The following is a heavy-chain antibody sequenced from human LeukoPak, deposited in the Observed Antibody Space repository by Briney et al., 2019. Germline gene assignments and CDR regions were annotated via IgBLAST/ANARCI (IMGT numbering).Heavy chain of an antibody. CDR2: INPNSGGT. CDR1: GYTFTGYY. Sequence: ASVKVSCKASGYTFTGYYMHWVRQAPGQGLEWMGWINPNSGGTNYAQKFQGRVTMTGDTSISTAYMELSRLRSDDTAVYYCARGGYESITMVRGVIFDAFDIWGQGTMVTVSS. J-gene: IGHJ3*02. V-gene: IGHV1-2*02. D-gene: IGHD3-10*01. CDR3: ARGGYESITMVRGVIFDAFDI.